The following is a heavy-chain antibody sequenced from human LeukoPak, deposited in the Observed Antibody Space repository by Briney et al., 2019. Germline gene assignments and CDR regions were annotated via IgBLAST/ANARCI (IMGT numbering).Heavy chain of an antibody. Sequence: GGSLRLSCVASGFSFSNAWMTWVRQAPGKGLEWVGRITSKTDGGTTDYAAPVKGRFTISRDDSTNTLYLQMNSLKTEDTAVYYCTTASQYYYGSGSYTRIGYWGQGTLVTASS. CDR3: TTASQYYYGSGSYTRIGY. D-gene: IGHD3-10*01. J-gene: IGHJ4*02. CDR1: GFSFSNAW. V-gene: IGHV3-15*01. CDR2: ITSKTDGGTT.